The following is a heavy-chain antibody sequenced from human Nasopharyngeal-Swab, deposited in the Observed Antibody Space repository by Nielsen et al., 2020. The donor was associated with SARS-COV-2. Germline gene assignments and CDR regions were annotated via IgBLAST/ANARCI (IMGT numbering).Heavy chain of an antibody. Sequence: ASVKVSCKASGYTFTGYYMHWVRQAPGQGLEWMGWINPNSGGTNYAQKFQGWVTMTRDTSISTAYMELSRLRSDDTAVYYCARSHIVGVTDAFDIWGQGTMVTVSS. CDR2: INPNSGGT. J-gene: IGHJ3*02. V-gene: IGHV1-2*04. CDR3: ARSHIVGVTDAFDI. D-gene: IGHD2-21*02. CDR1: GYTFTGYY.